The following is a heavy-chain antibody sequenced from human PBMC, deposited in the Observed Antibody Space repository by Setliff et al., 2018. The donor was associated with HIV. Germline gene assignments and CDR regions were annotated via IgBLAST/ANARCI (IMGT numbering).Heavy chain of an antibody. V-gene: IGHV1-8*02. J-gene: IGHJ6*03. CDR1: GYNFATYD. D-gene: IGHD5-18*01. CDR2: MNPNSGNT. CDR3: ARGDPRRGYSYGPEYMDV. Sequence: EASVKVSCKASGYNFATYDINWVRQATGQGLEWMGWMNPNSGNTDYAQKFQGRVTMTRNTSISTVYMEMSSLRSEDTAVYYCARGDPRRGYSYGPEYMDVWGKGTTVTVSS.